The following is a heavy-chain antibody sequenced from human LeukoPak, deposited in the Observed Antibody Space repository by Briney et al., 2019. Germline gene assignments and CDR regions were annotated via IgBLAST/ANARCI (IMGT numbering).Heavy chain of an antibody. CDR1: GVSISSGGYY. Sequence: PSETLSLTCTVSGVSISSGGYYWSWIRQHPGKGLEWIGYIYYSGSTYYNPSLKSRVTISVDTSKNQFSLKLSSVTAADTAVYYCASTFRGVLQFDYWGQGTLVTVSS. J-gene: IGHJ4*02. D-gene: IGHD3-16*01. CDR2: IYYSGST. V-gene: IGHV4-31*03. CDR3: ASTFRGVLQFDY.